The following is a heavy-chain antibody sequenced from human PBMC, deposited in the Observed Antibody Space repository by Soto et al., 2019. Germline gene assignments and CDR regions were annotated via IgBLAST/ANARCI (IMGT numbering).Heavy chain of an antibody. V-gene: IGHV1-69*06. CDR3: ARDHHDSSGYYPYYYGMDV. Sequence: GASVKVSCKASGGTFSSYAISWVRQAPGQGLEWMGGIIPIFGTANYAQKFQGRVTITADKSTSTAYMELSSLRSEDMAVYYCARDHHDSSGYYPYYYGMDVWGQGTTVTVSS. J-gene: IGHJ6*02. CDR2: IIPIFGTA. CDR1: GGTFSSYA. D-gene: IGHD3-22*01.